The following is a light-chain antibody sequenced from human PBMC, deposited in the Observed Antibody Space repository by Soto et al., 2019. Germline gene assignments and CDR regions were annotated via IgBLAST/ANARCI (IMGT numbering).Light chain of an antibody. CDR1: SRDVGGYNY. CDR2: EVS. J-gene: IGLJ1*01. Sequence: QSALTQPASVSGSPGQSITISCTGTSRDVGGYNYVSWYQQHPGKAPKVLIYEVSNRPSGVSNRFYGSKSGNTASLTISGFQAEDEADYYCSSYTSSSTPYVFGTGTKVTVL. V-gene: IGLV2-14*01. CDR3: SSYTSSSTPYV.